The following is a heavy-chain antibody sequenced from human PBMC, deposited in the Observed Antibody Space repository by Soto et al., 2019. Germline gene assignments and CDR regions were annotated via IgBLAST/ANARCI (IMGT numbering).Heavy chain of an antibody. D-gene: IGHD2-21*02. Sequence: LRLSCAASGFTFSSYGMHWVRQAPGEGLEWVAVISYDGSNKYYADSVKGRFTISRDNSKNTLYLQMNSLRAEDTAVYYCATGGGGNSDFDYWGQGTLVTVSS. CDR3: ATGGGGNSDFDY. CDR1: GFTFSSYG. CDR2: ISYDGSNK. V-gene: IGHV3-30*03. J-gene: IGHJ4*02.